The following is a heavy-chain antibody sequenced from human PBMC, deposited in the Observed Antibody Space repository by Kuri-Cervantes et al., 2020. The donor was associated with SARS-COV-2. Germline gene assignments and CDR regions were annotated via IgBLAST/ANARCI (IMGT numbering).Heavy chain of an antibody. CDR1: GFTFSSYA. V-gene: IGHV3-23*01. J-gene: IGHJ6*03. CDR2: ISGSGGST. Sequence: GESLKISCAASGFTFSSYAMSWVRQAPGEGLEWVSAISGSGGSTYYADSVKGRFTISRDNSKNTLYLQMNSLRAEDTAVYYCAKVYYDFWSGYYNYYYYMDVWGKGTTVTVSS. CDR3: AKVYYDFWSGYYNYYYYMDV. D-gene: IGHD3-3*01.